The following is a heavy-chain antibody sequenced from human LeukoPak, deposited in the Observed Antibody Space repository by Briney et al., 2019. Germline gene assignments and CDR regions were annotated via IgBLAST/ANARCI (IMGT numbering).Heavy chain of an antibody. CDR2: IHVYNGNT. D-gene: IGHD3-16*01. J-gene: IGHJ4*02. CDR1: GYTFANYG. Sequence: ASVKVSCKASGYTFANYGISWVRQAPGQGLEWMGWIHVYNGNTNFAQKFQGRVTLTTDTSTRTAYMELRSLRSDDTAVYYCARDFDYVPDYWGQGTLLTVSS. CDR3: ARDFDYVPDY. V-gene: IGHV1-18*01.